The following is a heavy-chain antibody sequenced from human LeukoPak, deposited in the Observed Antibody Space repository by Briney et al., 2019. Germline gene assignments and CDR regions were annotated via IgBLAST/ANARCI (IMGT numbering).Heavy chain of an antibody. CDR2: IIPRLDIA. V-gene: IGHV1-69*04. Sequence: GASVKVSCKASGGIFSSHAISWVRQAPGQGLEWMGRIIPRLDIAIYAQMFHGRVTITADKATTTAYMELTSLRSEDTAVYYCARIRTGTTYYYAMDVWGQGTTVTVSS. CDR3: ARIRTGTTYYYAMDV. J-gene: IGHJ6*02. CDR1: GGIFSSHA. D-gene: IGHD1-1*01.